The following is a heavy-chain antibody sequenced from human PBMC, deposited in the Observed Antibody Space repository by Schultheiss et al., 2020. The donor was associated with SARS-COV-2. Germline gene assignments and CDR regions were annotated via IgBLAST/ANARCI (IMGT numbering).Heavy chain of an antibody. CDR3: ARSGLSDSVVPAAIDP. CDR1: GFTVSSNY. CDR2: ISYDGSNK. V-gene: IGHV3-30*09. D-gene: IGHD2-2*01. Sequence: GGSLRLSCAASGFTVSSNYMSWVRQAPGKGLEWVAVISYDGSNKYYADSVKGRFAISRDNSKNTLYLQMNSLRAEDTAVYYCARSGLSDSVVPAAIDPWGQGTLVTVSS. J-gene: IGHJ5*02.